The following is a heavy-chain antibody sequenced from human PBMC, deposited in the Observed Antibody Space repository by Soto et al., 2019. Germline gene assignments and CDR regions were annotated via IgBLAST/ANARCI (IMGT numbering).Heavy chain of an antibody. CDR3: ARERDGSSWSSAEPLQY. CDR1: GYIFSNYG. D-gene: IGHD6-13*01. J-gene: IGHJ1*01. Sequence: ASVKVSCKASGYIFSNYGISWVRQAPGQGLEWMGWIGTYNANTYYAQKFQGRVTMTTDTSTSTAYMGLRSLRSDDTAVFYCARERDGSSWSSAEPLQYWGQGTLVTVPQ. V-gene: IGHV1-18*01. CDR2: IGTYNANT.